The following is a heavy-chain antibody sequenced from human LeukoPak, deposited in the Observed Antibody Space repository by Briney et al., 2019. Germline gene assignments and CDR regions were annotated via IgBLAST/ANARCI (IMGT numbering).Heavy chain of an antibody. Sequence: SETLSLTCAVYGGSFSGYYWSWIRQPPGKGLEWIGEINHSGSTNYNPSLKSRVTISVDTSKNQFSLKLSSVTAADTAVYYCARALWFGEDVWGQGTTVTVSS. CDR1: GGSFSGYY. J-gene: IGHJ6*02. D-gene: IGHD3-10*01. CDR2: INHSGST. V-gene: IGHV4-34*01. CDR3: ARALWFGEDV.